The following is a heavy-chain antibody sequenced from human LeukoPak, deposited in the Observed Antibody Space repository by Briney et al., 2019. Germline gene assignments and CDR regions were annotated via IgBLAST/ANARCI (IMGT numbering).Heavy chain of an antibody. Sequence: GGSLRLSCAASGFTFSSYSMNCVRQAPGKGLEWVSSISSSSYIYYADSVKGRFTISRDNAKSSLYLQMNSLRAEDTAVYYCARDRGAEAVAESDYWGQGTLVTVSS. D-gene: IGHD6-19*01. CDR1: GFTFSSYS. J-gene: IGHJ4*02. V-gene: IGHV3-21*01. CDR3: ARDRGAEAVAESDY. CDR2: ISSSSYI.